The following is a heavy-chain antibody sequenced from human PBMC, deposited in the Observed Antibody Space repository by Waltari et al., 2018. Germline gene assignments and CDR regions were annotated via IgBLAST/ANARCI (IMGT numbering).Heavy chain of an antibody. CDR2: IYHSGST. J-gene: IGHJ2*01. CDR3: ASEWEKEGFGKYFDL. CDR1: GYSISSGYY. Sequence: QVQLQESGPGLVKPSETLSLTCAVSGYSISSGYYWGWIRQPPGKGLEWIGSIYHSGSTYYNPSLKSRVTISVDTSKNQFSLKLSSVTAADTAVYYCASEWEKEGFGKYFDLWGRGTLVTVSS. V-gene: IGHV4-38-2*01. D-gene: IGHD1-26*01.